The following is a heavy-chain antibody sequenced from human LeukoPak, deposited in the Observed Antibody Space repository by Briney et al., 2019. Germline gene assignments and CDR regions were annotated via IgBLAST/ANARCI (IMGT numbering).Heavy chain of an antibody. CDR1: GGSISNYY. CDR3: ARDRAFDY. CDR2: IYYSGST. V-gene: IGHV4-59*01. Sequence: TSETLSLTCTVSGGSISNYYWSWIRQPPGKGLEWIGYIYYSGSTNYNPSLKSRVTISVDTSKNQFSLKRSSVTAANTAVYYCARDRAFDYWGQGTLVTVSS. J-gene: IGHJ4*02.